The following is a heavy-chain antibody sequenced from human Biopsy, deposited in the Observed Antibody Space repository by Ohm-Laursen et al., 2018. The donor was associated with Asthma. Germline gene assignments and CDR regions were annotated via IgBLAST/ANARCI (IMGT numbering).Heavy chain of an antibody. D-gene: IGHD2-15*01. CDR3: ARLADCSGGACYSYGWFDP. J-gene: IGHJ5*02. CDR1: GGSIRSHD. V-gene: IGHV4-59*11. Sequence: TLPLTCTVSGGSIRSHDWTWIRLPPGKGLEYIGDVSHTGSTNYNPSLKSRVTMSLDTSKSQFSLRLTSVTPADTAVYYCARLADCSGGACYSYGWFDPWGQGTRVTVSS. CDR2: VSHTGST.